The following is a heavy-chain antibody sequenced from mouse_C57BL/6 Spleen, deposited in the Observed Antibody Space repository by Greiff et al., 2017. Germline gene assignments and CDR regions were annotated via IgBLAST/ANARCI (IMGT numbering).Heavy chain of an antibody. Sequence: QVQLQQPGPVLVRPGSSVTLSCKASGYTFTSYWMHWVKQRPIQGLEWIGNIYPSDSETPSNQKFKDKATLTVDKSSSTAYMQLSSLTSEDSAVYYCARYNYDGYDYAMDYWGQGTSVTVSS. V-gene: IGHV1-52*01. CDR1: GYTFTSYW. J-gene: IGHJ4*01. CDR2: IYPSDSET. CDR3: ARYNYDGYDYAMDY. D-gene: IGHD2-3*01.